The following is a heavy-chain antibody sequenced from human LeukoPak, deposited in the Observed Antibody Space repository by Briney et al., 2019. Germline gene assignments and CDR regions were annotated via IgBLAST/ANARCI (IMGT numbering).Heavy chain of an antibody. V-gene: IGHV3-30*02. CDR3: ANDVGSSTTPDV. J-gene: IGHJ6*04. D-gene: IGHD2-15*01. CDR1: GFTFSTSG. CDR2: IRYDGNNK. Sequence: GGSLRLSCAASGFTFSTSGMHWVRQAPGKGLEWVAFIRYDGNNKYYADSVKGRFIISRDNSKNTLYLQMNSLRAEDTAVYYCANDVGSSTTPDVWGKGTTVAVSS.